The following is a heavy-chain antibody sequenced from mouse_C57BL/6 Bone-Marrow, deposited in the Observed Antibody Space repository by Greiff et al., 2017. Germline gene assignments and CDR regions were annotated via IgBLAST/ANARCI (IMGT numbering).Heavy chain of an antibody. J-gene: IGHJ3*01. CDR1: GYTFTSYG. Sequence: QVHVKQSGAELARPGASVKLSCKASGYTFTSYGISWVKQRTGQGLEWIGEIYPRSGNTYYNEKFKGKATLTADKSSSTAYMELRSLTSEDSAVSFCARLLWFAYWGQGTLVTVSA. V-gene: IGHV1-81*01. CDR3: ARLLWFAY. CDR2: IYPRSGNT.